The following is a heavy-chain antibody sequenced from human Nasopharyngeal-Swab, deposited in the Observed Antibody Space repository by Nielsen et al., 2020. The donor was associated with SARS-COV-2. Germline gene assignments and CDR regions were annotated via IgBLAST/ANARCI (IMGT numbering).Heavy chain of an antibody. CDR1: EFTFMNLW. V-gene: IGHV3-74*01. Sequence: GESLKISCAASEFTFMNLWMHWVRQVPGKGLEWVSRINRDGVSTDYADAVKGRFTISRDNARKTLFLQMHSLRAEDTAVYYCAAAGGPSFRDWFFDNWGQGTLVTVSS. J-gene: IGHJ4*02. CDR3: AAAGGPSFRDWFFDN. CDR2: INRDGVST. D-gene: IGHD3-9*01.